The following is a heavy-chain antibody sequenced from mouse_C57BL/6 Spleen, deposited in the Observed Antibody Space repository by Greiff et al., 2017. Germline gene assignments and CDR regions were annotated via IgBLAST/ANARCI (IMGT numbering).Heavy chain of an antibody. D-gene: IGHD2-3*01. CDR1: GYTFTEYT. CDR3: ARHEAGYDHYAMDY. CDR2: FYPGSGGI. V-gene: IGHV1-62-2*01. Sequence: VKLQESGAELVKPGASVKLSCKASGYTFTEYTIHWVKQRSGQGLEWIGWFYPGSGGITYNEKFKDKATLTADKSSSTVYMELSRLTSEDSAVXFCARHEAGYDHYAMDYWGQGTSVTVSS. J-gene: IGHJ4*01.